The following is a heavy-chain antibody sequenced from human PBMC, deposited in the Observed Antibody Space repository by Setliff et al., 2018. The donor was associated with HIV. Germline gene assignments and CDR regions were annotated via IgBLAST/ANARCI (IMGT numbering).Heavy chain of an antibody. Sequence: SETLSLTCTVSGGSISGYYWSWIRQPPGKGLEWIGYIYYIGNTNYNPSLKGRVTISVDGSKNQFSLKLKSVTAADTAVYYCARCYYNFWSGYPLDYMDVWGKGTTVTVSS. D-gene: IGHD3-3*01. CDR3: ARCYYNFWSGYPLDYMDV. V-gene: IGHV4-59*08. CDR2: IYYIGNT. J-gene: IGHJ6*03. CDR1: GGSISGYY.